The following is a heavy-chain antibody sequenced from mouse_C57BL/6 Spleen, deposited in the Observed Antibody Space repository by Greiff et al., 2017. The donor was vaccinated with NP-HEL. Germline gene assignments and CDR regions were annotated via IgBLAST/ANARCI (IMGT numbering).Heavy chain of an antibody. V-gene: IGHV1-61*01. J-gene: IGHJ4*01. CDR2: IYPSDSET. CDR3: AIITTDMDY. CDR1: GYTFTSYW. D-gene: IGHD1-2*01. Sequence: QVQLKQPGAELVRPGSSVKLSCKASGYTFTSYWMDWVKQRPGQGLEWIGNIYPSDSETHYNQKFKDKATLTVDKSSSTAYMQLSSLTSEDSAVYYCAIITTDMDYWGQGTSVTVSS.